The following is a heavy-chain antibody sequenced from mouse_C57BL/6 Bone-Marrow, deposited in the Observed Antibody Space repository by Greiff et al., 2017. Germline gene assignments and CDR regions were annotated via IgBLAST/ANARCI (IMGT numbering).Heavy chain of an antibody. Sequence: QVQLQQPGAELVRPGTSVKLSCKASGYTFTSYWMHWVKQRPGQGLEWIGVIDPSDSYTNYNQKFKGKATLTVDTSSSTAYMQLSSLTSEDSAVYYCARGVKNYWGQGTSVTVSS. CDR2: IDPSDSYT. V-gene: IGHV1-59*01. CDR1: GYTFTSYW. D-gene: IGHD2-12*01. CDR3: ARGVKNY. J-gene: IGHJ4*01.